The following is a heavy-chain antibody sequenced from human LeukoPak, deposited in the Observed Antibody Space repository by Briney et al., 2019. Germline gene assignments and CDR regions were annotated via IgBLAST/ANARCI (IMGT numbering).Heavy chain of an antibody. CDR1: GYTFTSYG. V-gene: IGHV1-18*01. Sequence: ASVKVSCKASGYTFTSYGISWVRQAPGQGLEWMGWISAYNGNTNYAQKFQGRVTITADESTSTAYMELSSLRSEDTAVYYCARDRANYYDSSGYYYFDYWGQGTLVTVSS. CDR2: ISAYNGNT. CDR3: ARDRANYYDSSGYYYFDY. J-gene: IGHJ4*02. D-gene: IGHD3-22*01.